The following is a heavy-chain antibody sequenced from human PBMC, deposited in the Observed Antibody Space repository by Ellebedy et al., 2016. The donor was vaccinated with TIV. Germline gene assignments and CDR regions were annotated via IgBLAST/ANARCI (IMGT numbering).Heavy chain of an antibody. D-gene: IGHD6-13*01. V-gene: IGHV1-8*01. CDR3: AREVITAANIQPTFDY. Sequence: AASVKVSCKASGYTFTSYDINWVRQATGQGLEWMGWMNLNSDNSDYAPKFQGRVTITRDTSASTAFVELSSLRSEDTAVYFCAREVITAANIQPTFDYWGQGTLVTVSS. J-gene: IGHJ4*02. CDR1: GYTFTSYD. CDR2: MNLNSDNS.